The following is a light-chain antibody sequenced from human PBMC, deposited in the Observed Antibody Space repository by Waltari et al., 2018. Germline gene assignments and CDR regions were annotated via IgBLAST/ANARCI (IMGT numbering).Light chain of an antibody. CDR2: DVS. V-gene: IGLV2-14*03. J-gene: IGLJ1*01. CDR3: SSYTSSSTLV. Sequence: QSALTQPASVSGSPGQSITISCTGTSSDVGGSNYVSWYQQHPGKAPKLMIYDVSNRPSGVSNRFSGSKSGNTASLTISGLHAEDEADYYCSSYTSSSTLVFGTGTKVTVL. CDR1: SSDVGGSNY.